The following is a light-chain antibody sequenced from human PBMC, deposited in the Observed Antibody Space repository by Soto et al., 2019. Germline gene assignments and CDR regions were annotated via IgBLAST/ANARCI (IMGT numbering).Light chain of an antibody. J-gene: IGLJ3*02. V-gene: IGLV1-44*01. CDR3: AAWDDGLNGWV. CDR1: SSNIGRNT. Sequence: QSVLTQPPSASGTPGQRVTISCSGSSSNIGRNTVTWYQQVPGTAPNLLISNNHRRPSGVPDRFSASKSGTSASLAISGLRSEDETAYYCAAWDDGLNGWVFGGGTKLTVL. CDR2: NNH.